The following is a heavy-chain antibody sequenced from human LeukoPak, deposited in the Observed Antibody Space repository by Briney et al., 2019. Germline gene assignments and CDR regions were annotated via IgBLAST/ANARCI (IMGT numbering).Heavy chain of an antibody. CDR1: GGSISSYY. V-gene: IGHV4-59*01. CDR2: IYYSGST. J-gene: IGHJ4*02. Sequence: SETLSLTCTVSGGSISSYYWSWIPQPPGKGLEWIGYIYYSGSTNYNTSLKSRVTISVDTSKNQFSLKLSSVTAADTAVYYCARARTVYYFDYRGQGTLVTVSS. CDR3: ARARTVYYFDY.